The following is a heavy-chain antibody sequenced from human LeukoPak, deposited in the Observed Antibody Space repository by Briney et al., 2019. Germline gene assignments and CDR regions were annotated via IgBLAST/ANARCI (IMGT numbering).Heavy chain of an antibody. CDR3: ARVTTIVRGVNKDYYYYMDV. CDR2: INHSGST. V-gene: IGHV4-34*01. CDR1: GGSFSGYY. J-gene: IGHJ6*03. Sequence: SETLSLTCAVYGGSFSGYYWSWIRQPPGKGLEWIGEINHSGSTNYNPSLKSRVTISVDTSKNQLSLKLSSVTAADTAVYYCARVTTIVRGVNKDYYYYMDVWGKGTTVTVSS. D-gene: IGHD3-10*01.